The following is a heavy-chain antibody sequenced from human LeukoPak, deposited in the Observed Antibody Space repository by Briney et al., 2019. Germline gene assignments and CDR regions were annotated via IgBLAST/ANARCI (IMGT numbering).Heavy chain of an antibody. CDR3: ARGRALWSSGSMNC. Sequence: ASVKVSCKASGYTFTSYDINWVRQATGQGLEWMGWMNPDSGNTGYAQKFQGRVTMTRNTSISTAYMELSSLRSEDTAVYYCARGRALWSSGSMNCWGQGTLVTVSS. J-gene: IGHJ4*02. CDR1: GYTFTSYD. CDR2: MNPDSGNT. D-gene: IGHD6-19*01. V-gene: IGHV1-8*01.